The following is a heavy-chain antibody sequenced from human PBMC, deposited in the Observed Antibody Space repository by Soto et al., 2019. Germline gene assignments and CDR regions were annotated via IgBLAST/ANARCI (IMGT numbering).Heavy chain of an antibody. Sequence: PGGSLRLSCAASGFTFSNALITWVRQAPGKGLEWVGRVKRKPNGGKKEYDETVKGRFTISRDNEKNTPYMKMESLREEDKYVYYCARGVTDHYGSDSWGQGTLVTVSS. CDR1: GFTFSNAL. J-gene: IGHJ4*02. CDR3: ARGVTDHYGSDS. V-gene: IGHV3-15*07. D-gene: IGHD4-17*01. CDR2: VKRKPNGGKK.